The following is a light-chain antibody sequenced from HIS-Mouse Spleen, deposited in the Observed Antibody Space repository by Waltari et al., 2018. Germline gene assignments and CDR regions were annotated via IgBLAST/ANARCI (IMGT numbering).Light chain of an antibody. CDR1: SSNIGSNY. J-gene: IGLJ3*02. V-gene: IGLV1-47*01. Sequence: QSVLTQPPSASGTPGQRVTISCSGSSSNIGSNYVYWYQQLPGPAPKLLFYRNNKRPSGVPDRFSGSKSGTSASLAISGLRSEDEADYYCAAWDDSLSGPVFGGGTKLTVL. CDR2: RNN. CDR3: AAWDDSLSGPV.